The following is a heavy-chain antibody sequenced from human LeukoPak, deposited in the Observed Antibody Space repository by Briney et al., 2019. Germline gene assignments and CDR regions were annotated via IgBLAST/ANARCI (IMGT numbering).Heavy chain of an antibody. CDR2: INPNSGGT. J-gene: IGHJ4*02. CDR1: GYTFTGYY. D-gene: IGHD3-22*01. Sequence: ASVKVSCKASGYTFTGYYMHWVRQAPGQGLEWMGWINPNSGGTNYAQKLQGRVTMTTDTSTSTAYMELRSLRSDDTAVYYCARGIGYYDSSGYPGPGWFDYWGQGTLVTVSS. V-gene: IGHV1-2*02. CDR3: ARGIGYYDSSGYPGPGWFDY.